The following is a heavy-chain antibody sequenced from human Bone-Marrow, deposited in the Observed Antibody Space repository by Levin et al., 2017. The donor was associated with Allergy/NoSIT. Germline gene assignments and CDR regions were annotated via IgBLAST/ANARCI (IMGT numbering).Heavy chain of an antibody. CDR1: GDSVNTDDHY. V-gene: IGHV4-30-4*01. J-gene: IGHJ4*02. D-gene: IGHD7-27*01. CDR3: ARDRGELGTDY. Sequence: SQTLSLTCTVSGDSVNTDDHYWSWIRQTPGKGLEWIGYISHSGGAYYNPSLKSRVTLFIDMSKNQVSLNLRSVTADDTAKYYCARDRGELGTDYWGRGMLVTVSS. CDR2: ISHSGGA.